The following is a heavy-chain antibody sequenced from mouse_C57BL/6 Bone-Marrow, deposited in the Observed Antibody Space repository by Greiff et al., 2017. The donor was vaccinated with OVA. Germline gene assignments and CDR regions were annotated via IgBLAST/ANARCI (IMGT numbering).Heavy chain of an antibody. Sequence: VQRVESGAELAKPGASVKLSCKASGYTFTSYWMHWVKQRPGQGLEWIGYINPSSGYTKYNQKFKDKATLTADKSSSTAYMQLSSLTYEDSAVYYCARLVLPLYAMDYWGQGTSVTVSS. CDR3: ARLVLPLYAMDY. CDR2: INPSSGYT. CDR1: GYTFTSYW. J-gene: IGHJ4*01. V-gene: IGHV1-7*01. D-gene: IGHD2-1*01.